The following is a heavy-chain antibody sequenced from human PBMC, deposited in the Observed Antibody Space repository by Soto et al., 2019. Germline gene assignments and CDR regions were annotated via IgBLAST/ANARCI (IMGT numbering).Heavy chain of an antibody. CDR2: ISYDGSNK. CDR3: AKDEGLIWTVTTSYYFDY. J-gene: IGHJ4*02. D-gene: IGHD4-17*01. Sequence: QVQLVESGGGVVQPGRSLRLSCAASGFTFSSYGMHWVRQAPGKGLEWVAVISYDGSNKYYADSVKGRFTISRDNSKNTLYLQMNSLRAEDTAVYYCAKDEGLIWTVTTSYYFDYWGQGTLVTVSS. CDR1: GFTFSSYG. V-gene: IGHV3-30*18.